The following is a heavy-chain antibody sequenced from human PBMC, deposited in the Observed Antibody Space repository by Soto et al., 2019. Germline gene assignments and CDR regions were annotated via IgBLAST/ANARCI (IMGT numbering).Heavy chain of an antibody. Sequence: PGGSLRLSCAASGFTFSSYEMNWVRQAPGKGLEWVSYISSSGSTIYYADSVKGRFTISRDNAKNSLYLQMNSLRAEDTAVYYCASLRFLEWFLDYWGQGTLVTVSS. CDR2: ISSSGSTI. CDR1: GFTFSSYE. D-gene: IGHD3-3*01. V-gene: IGHV3-48*03. J-gene: IGHJ4*02. CDR3: ASLRFLEWFLDY.